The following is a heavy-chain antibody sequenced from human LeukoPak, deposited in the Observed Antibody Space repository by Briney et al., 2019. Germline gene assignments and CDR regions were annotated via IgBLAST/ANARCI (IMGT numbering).Heavy chain of an antibody. CDR3: ARASNRNSINFDY. CDR2: LNSDGSST. D-gene: IGHD1-7*01. Sequence: GGSLRLSCAASGFTFSSYWMHWVRHAPGKGLVWVSRLNSDGSSTSYADSVKGRFTISRDNAETTLHLQMNNLSAEDTAVYYCARASNRNSINFDYWGQGALVTVSS. J-gene: IGHJ4*02. V-gene: IGHV3-74*01. CDR1: GFTFSSYW.